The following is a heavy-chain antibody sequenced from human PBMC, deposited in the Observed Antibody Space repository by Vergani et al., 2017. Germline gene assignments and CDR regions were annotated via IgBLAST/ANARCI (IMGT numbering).Heavy chain of an antibody. J-gene: IGHJ4*02. Sequence: EVQLVESGGGLVQPGGSLRLSCAASGFTVSSNYMSWVRQAPGKGLEWVSVIYSGGSTYYADSVKGRFTISRDNSKNKLYLQMNSLRAEDTAVYYCASKGSIAAAGASLGYWGQGTLVTVSS. CDR2: IYSGGST. D-gene: IGHD6-13*01. CDR1: GFTVSSNY. V-gene: IGHV3-66*01. CDR3: ASKGSIAAAGASLGY.